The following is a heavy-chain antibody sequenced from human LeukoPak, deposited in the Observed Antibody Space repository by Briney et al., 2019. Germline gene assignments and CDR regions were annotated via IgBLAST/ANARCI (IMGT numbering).Heavy chain of an antibody. J-gene: IGHJ5*02. CDR3: ASRQYSSSPFDH. Sequence: SETLSLTCTVSGGSIYSSSYYWGWIRQPPGKGLEWIVSIYYSGSTYYNPSLKSRFTISVDTSKNHFSLKLNSVTAADTAVYYCASRQYSSSPFDHWGQGTLVTVSS. D-gene: IGHD6-6*01. CDR1: GGSIYSSSYY. V-gene: IGHV4-39*02. CDR2: IYYSGST.